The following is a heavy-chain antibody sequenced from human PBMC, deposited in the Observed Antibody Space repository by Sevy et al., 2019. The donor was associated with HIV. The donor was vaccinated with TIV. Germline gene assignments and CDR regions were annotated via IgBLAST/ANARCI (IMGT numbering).Heavy chain of an antibody. CDR2: ITRNSYEAYGGTT. CDR3: TRGLATADTPEYYFDY. CDR1: GFTFEDYA. Sequence: GGSLRLSCTTSGFTFEDYALSWFRQAPGKGLEWVAFITRNSYEAYGGTTDYAASVKGRFIISRDDSKSIAYLQMNSRKTEDTAVYYCTRGLATADTPEYYFDYWGQGTLVTVSS. D-gene: IGHD5-12*01. J-gene: IGHJ4*02. V-gene: IGHV3-49*03.